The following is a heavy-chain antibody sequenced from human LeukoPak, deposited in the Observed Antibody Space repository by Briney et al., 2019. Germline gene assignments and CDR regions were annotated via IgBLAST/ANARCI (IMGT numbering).Heavy chain of an antibody. CDR3: ARVMGSYYDYVWGSYRHDAFDI. CDR1: GYTFTSYG. J-gene: IGHJ3*02. CDR2: ISAYNGNT. V-gene: IGHV1-18*01. Sequence: GASVKVSCKASGYTFTSYGISWVRQAPGQGLEWMGWISAYNGNTNYAQKFQGRVTMTRDTSISTAYMELSRLRSDDTAVYYCARVMGSYYDYVWGSYRHDAFDIWGQGTMVTVSS. D-gene: IGHD3-16*02.